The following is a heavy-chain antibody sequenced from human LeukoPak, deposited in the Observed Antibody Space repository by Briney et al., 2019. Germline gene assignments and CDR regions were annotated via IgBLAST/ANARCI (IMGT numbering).Heavy chain of an antibody. CDR2: IYYSGST. CDR1: GGSISSYY. CDR3: ARAAKDSSCSHDAFDI. D-gene: IGHD3-22*01. Sequence: SETLSLTCTVSGGSISSYYWSWIRQPPGKGLEWIGYIYYSGSTNYNPSLKSRVTISVDTSKNQFSLKLSSVTAADTAVYYCARAAKDSSCSHDAFDIWGQGTMVTVSS. J-gene: IGHJ3*02. V-gene: IGHV4-59*01.